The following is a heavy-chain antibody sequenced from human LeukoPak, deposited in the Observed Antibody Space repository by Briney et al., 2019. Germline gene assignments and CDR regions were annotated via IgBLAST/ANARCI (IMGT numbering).Heavy chain of an antibody. Sequence: SETLSLTCTVSGYSISSGFYWGWIRQPPGKGLEWIGSIYHSGGTFYNPSLKSRVTISVDTSKNQFSLKLTSVTAADTAVYYCARDEDYTWGSYRYDYWGQGTLVTVSS. V-gene: IGHV4-38-2*02. J-gene: IGHJ4*02. CDR2: IYHSGGT. CDR3: ARDEDYTWGSYRYDY. D-gene: IGHD3-16*02. CDR1: GYSISSGFY.